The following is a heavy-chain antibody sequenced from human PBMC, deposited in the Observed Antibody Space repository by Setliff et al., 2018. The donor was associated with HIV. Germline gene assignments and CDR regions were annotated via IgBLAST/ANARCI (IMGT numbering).Heavy chain of an antibody. CDR3: ARHLYWNPDAFDI. CDR2: ISYNGIT. J-gene: IGHJ3*02. CDR1: GGSMRNYY. D-gene: IGHD1-1*01. V-gene: IGHV4-59*08. Sequence: SETLSLTCSVSGGSMRNYYWSWIRQPPRKGLEWVGYISYNGITTYNPSLKSRVTISVDTSKNQFSLRLSSVTAADTAVFFCARHLYWNPDAFDIWGQGTMVTVSS.